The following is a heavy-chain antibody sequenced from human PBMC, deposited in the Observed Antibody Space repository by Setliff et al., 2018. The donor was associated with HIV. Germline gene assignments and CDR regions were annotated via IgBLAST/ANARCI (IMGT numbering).Heavy chain of an antibody. CDR2: ISFSGTT. V-gene: IGHV4-34*01. CDR3: ARGPLDSSGYRSDAFDI. D-gene: IGHD3-22*01. CDR1: GGPLSGYF. Sequence: SETLSLTCAVYGGPLSGYFWSWIRQSPGKGLEWIGEISFSGTTNYNPSLKSRVTISVDTSKNQFSLRLSSVTAADTAVYYCARGPLDSSGYRSDAFDIWGQGTMVTV. J-gene: IGHJ3*02.